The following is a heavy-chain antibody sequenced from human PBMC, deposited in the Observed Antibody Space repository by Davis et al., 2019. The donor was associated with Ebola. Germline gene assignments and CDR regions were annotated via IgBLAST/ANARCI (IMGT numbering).Heavy chain of an antibody. CDR3: ARVRWLQGIYFDY. V-gene: IGHV3-7*01. D-gene: IGHD5-24*01. J-gene: IGHJ4*02. CDR2: IKQDGSEK. CDR1: GFTFSSYW. Sequence: GESLKISCAASGFTFSSYWMSWVRQAPGKGLEWVANIKQDGSEKYYVDSVKGRFTISRDNAKNSLYLQMSSLRAEDTAVYYCARVRWLQGIYFDYWGQGTLVTVSS.